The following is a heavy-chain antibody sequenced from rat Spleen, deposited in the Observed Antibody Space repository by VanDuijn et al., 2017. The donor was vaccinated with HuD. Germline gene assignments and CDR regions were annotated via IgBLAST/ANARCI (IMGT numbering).Heavy chain of an antibody. CDR1: GFTFSDHH. D-gene: IGHD1-2*01. V-gene: IGHV5-25*01. CDR3: ASPYYSSYMGVMDA. J-gene: IGHJ4*01. Sequence: EVQLVESHGGLVQPGRSLKLSCAASGFTFSDHHMAWVRQAPTKGLEWVASISTGGGNTYYRDSVKGRFTIFRDSAKSTLYLQMDSLRSEDTATYYCASPYYSSYMGVMDAWGQGASVTVSS. CDR2: ISTGGGNT.